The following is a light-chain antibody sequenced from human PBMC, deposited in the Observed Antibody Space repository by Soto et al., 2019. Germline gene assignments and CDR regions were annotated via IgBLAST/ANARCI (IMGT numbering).Light chain of an antibody. V-gene: IGKV1-5*01. CDR1: QSISSY. CDR3: QQYNSYWT. CDR2: VAS. J-gene: IGKJ1*01. Sequence: DIQMTQSPSSLAASVGDRITITCRASQSISSYLNWYQQKPGKAPKLLIYVASSLQSGVPSRFSGSGSGTEFPLTISSLQPDDFATYYCQQYNSYWTFGQGTKGDIK.